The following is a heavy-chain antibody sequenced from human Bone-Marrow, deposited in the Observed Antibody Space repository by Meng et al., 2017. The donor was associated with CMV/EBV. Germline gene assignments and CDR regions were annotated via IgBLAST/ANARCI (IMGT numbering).Heavy chain of an antibody. CDR3: ARGVRIAAAGTRGRFDP. J-gene: IGHJ5*02. CDR1: GGSISSSSYY. Sequence: GSRRLSCTVAGGSISSSSYYWGWIRQPPGKGLEWIGSIFYSGSTYYNPSLKSRVTISVDTSKNQFSPKLSSVTAADTAVYYCARGVRIAAAGTRGRFDPWGQGTLVTVSS. CDR2: IFYSGST. D-gene: IGHD6-13*01. V-gene: IGHV4-39*07.